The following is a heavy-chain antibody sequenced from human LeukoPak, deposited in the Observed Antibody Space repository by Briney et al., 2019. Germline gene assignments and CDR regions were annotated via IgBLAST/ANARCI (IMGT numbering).Heavy chain of an antibody. CDR3: AREVGSQPFDAFDI. D-gene: IGHD1-26*01. J-gene: IGHJ3*02. CDR2: ISAYNGNT. V-gene: IGHV1-18*01. CDR1: GYTFTSYG. Sequence: ASVKVSCKASGYTFTSYGISWVRRAPGQGLEWMGWISAYNGNTNYAQKLQGRVTMTTDTSTSTAYMELRSLRSEDTAVYYCAREVGSQPFDAFDIWGQGTMVTVSS.